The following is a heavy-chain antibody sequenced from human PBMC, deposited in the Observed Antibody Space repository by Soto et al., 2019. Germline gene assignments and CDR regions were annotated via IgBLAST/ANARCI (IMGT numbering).Heavy chain of an antibody. CDR2: ISSSSSYI. CDR1: GFTFSSYS. J-gene: IGHJ5*02. CDR3: AREDMRELYNWFDP. D-gene: IGHD1-26*01. Sequence: GGSLRLSCAASGFTFSSYSMNWVRQAPGKGLEWVSSISSSSSYIYYADSVKGRFTISRDNAKNSLYLQMNSLRAEDTAVYYCAREDMRELYNWFDPWGQGTLVTVSS. V-gene: IGHV3-21*01.